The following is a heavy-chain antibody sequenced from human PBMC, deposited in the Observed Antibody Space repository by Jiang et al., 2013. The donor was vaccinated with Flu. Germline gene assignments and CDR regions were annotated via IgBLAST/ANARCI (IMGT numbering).Heavy chain of an antibody. CDR1: GFTFSSYG. CDR3: ARPYGSGALDY. CDR2: IWYDGSNK. V-gene: IGHV3-33*01. J-gene: IGHJ4*02. Sequence: QLLESGGGVVQPGRSLRLSCAASGFTFSSYGMHWVRQAPGKGLEWVAVIWYDGSNKYYADSVKGRFTISRDNSKNTLYLQMNSLRAEDTAVYYCARPYGSGALDYWGQGTLVTVSS. D-gene: IGHD3-10*01.